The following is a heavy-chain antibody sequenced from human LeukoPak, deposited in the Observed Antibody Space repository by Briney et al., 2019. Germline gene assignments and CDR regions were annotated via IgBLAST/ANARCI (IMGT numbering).Heavy chain of an antibody. J-gene: IGHJ3*02. V-gene: IGHV3-30*04. Sequence: GGSLRLSCAASGFTFSNYAMHWVRQAPGKGLEWVAVISYDGSNKYYADSVKGRFTISRDNSKNTLYLQMNSLRAEDTAVYSCARDAGSDRGTFDIWGQGTMVTVSS. CDR2: ISYDGSNK. CDR3: ARDAGSDRGTFDI. D-gene: IGHD2-15*01. CDR1: GFTFSNYA.